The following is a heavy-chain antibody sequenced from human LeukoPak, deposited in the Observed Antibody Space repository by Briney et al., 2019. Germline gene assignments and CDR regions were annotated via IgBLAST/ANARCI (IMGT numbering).Heavy chain of an antibody. D-gene: IGHD3-22*01. CDR2: ISGRGVNT. CDR1: ELTFNTYG. J-gene: IGHJ4*02. CDR3: AKESYYYDSTGYRAYYFDY. Sequence: GGSLRLSCAVSELTFNTYGMSWVRQAPGKGLEWVSAISGRGVNTYNADSVKGRFTISRDISKNTLYLQMNSLRAEDTAVYYCAKESYYYDSTGYRAYYFDYWGQGTLVTVSS. V-gene: IGHV3-23*01.